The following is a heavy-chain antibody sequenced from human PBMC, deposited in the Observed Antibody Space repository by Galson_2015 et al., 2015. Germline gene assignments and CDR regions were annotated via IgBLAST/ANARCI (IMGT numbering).Heavy chain of an antibody. V-gene: IGHV2-5*02. D-gene: IGHD2-2*01. CDR1: GFSLDIYGEA. J-gene: IGHJ3*02. CDR2: IYWDDDK. CDR3: AYRSSCPLCAFDI. Sequence: PALVKPTQTLTLTCTFSGFSLDIYGEAVGWVRQPPGKALEWLALIYWDDDKRYSPSLKSRLTITKDTSKNQVVLTMTTMDPVDTATYFCAYRSSCPLCAFDIWGQGTLVTVSS.